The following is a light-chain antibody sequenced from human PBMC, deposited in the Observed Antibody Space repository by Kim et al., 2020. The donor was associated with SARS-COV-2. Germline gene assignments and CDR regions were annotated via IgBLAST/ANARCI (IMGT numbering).Light chain of an antibody. CDR2: GAS. Sequence: PGKRATISCRASQSVSSKYLAWYQQKPGQATRLLIYGASSRASGIPDRFSGSGSGTDFTLTISRLEPEDFAVYYCQRYGGSPPHTFGQGTKLEI. CDR3: QRYGGSPPHT. V-gene: IGKV3-20*01. J-gene: IGKJ2*01. CDR1: QSVSSKY.